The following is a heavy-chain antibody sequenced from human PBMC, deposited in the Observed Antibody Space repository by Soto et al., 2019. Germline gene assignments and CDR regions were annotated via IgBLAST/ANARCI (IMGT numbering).Heavy chain of an antibody. CDR1: GFTFSSYA. J-gene: IGHJ4*02. V-gene: IGHV3-30-3*01. Sequence: GGSLRLSCAASGFTFSSYAMHWVRQAPGKGLEWVAVVSYDGSNKYYADSVKGRFTISRDNSKNTLYLQMNSLRAEDTAVYYCARSYRSSWYYFDYWGQGTLVTVSS. CDR3: ARSYRSSWYYFDY. D-gene: IGHD6-13*01. CDR2: VSYDGSNK.